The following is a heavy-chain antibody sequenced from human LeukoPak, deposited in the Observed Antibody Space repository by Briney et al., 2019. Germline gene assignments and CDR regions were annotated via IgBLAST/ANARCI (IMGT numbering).Heavy chain of an antibody. CDR3: ARSNYDDSSRYGY. CDR2: VPSRSTSI. Sequence: GGSLRLSCAASGFTLNMYSLSWVRQPPGKGLEWVSYVPSRSTSIHYADSVKGRFTVSRDSAKSTLYLQMNSLRDEDTAIYYCARSNYDDSSRYGYWGQGTLVFVSS. V-gene: IGHV3-48*02. CDR1: GFTLNMYS. D-gene: IGHD3-16*01. J-gene: IGHJ4*02.